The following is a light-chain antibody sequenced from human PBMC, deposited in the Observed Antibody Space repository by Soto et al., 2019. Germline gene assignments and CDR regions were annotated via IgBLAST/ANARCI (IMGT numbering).Light chain of an antibody. CDR1: QSVDTD. V-gene: IGKV3-15*01. CDR3: RQYNKWPLT. CDR2: DAS. Sequence: DIVMTQSPATLSVSPGERATLTCWASQSVDTDLAWYQQRPGQAPRLLLYDASTRATDIPASFSGTGSGTEFTLTISSLQSEDFAIYYCRQYNKWPLTFGGGTKGDI. J-gene: IGKJ4*01.